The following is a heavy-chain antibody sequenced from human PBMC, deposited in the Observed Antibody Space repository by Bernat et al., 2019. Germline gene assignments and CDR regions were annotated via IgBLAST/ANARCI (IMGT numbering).Heavy chain of an antibody. CDR3: AGYRYYYGSGSYYVY. CDR2: IYYSGST. Sequence: QVQLQESGPGLVKPSETLSLTCTVSGGSISSYYWSWIRQPPGKGLEWMGYIYYSGSTNYNPSLKSRVTISVDTSKNQFSLKLSSVTAADTAVYYCAGYRYYYGSGSYYVYWGQGTLVTVSS. CDR1: GGSISSYY. V-gene: IGHV4-59*08. J-gene: IGHJ4*02. D-gene: IGHD3-10*01.